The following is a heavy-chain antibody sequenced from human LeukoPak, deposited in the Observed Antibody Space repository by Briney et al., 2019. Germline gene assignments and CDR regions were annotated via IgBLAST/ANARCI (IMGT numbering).Heavy chain of an antibody. V-gene: IGHV1-2*06. CDR3: ARGPVLGYYYYYYMDV. D-gene: IGHD4/OR15-4a*01. CDR2: INPNSGGT. Sequence: ASVKVSCKASGYTFTGYYMHWVRQAPGQGLEWMGRINPNSGGTNYAQKFQGRVTMTGDTSISTAYMELSRLRSDDTAVYYCARGPVLGYYYYYYMDVWGKGTTVTVSS. CDR1: GYTFTGYY. J-gene: IGHJ6*03.